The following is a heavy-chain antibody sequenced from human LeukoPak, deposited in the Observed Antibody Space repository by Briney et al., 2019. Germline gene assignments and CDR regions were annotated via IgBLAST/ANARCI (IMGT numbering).Heavy chain of an antibody. CDR3: ARGPIHNYDFWSGYRYYFDY. Sequence: ASVKVSCKASGYTFTGYYMHWVRQAPGQGLEWMGWINPNSGRTNYAQKFQGRVTMTRDTSISTAYMELSRLRSDDTAVYYCARGPIHNYDFWSGYRYYFDYWGQGTLVTVSS. CDR2: INPNSGRT. J-gene: IGHJ4*02. CDR1: GYTFTGYY. V-gene: IGHV1-2*02. D-gene: IGHD3-3*01.